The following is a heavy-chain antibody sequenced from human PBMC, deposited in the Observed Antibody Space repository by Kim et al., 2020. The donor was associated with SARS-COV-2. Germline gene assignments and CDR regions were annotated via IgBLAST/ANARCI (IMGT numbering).Heavy chain of an antibody. D-gene: IGHD4-4*01. V-gene: IGHV4-28*03. CDR3: ARGGNYGVN. CDR2: GHT. Sequence: GHTSCTPPLKGRVTRSVDTSKNQFSLKLSSVTAADTAVYYCARGGNYGVNWGQGTLVTVSS. J-gene: IGHJ4*02.